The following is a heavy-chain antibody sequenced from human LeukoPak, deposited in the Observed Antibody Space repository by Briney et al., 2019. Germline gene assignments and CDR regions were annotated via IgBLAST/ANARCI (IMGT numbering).Heavy chain of an antibody. D-gene: IGHD3-3*01. CDR2: INHSGST. CDR3: ARALGTYYDFWSGYPGGVYYFDY. V-gene: IGHV4-34*01. J-gene: IGHJ4*02. CDR1: GGSFSGYY. Sequence: PSETLSLTCAVYGGSFSGYYWSWIRQPPGKGLEWIGEINHSGSTNYNPSLKSRVTISVDTSKNQFSLKLSSVTAADTAVYYCARALGTYYDFWSGYPGGVYYFDYWGQGTLVTVSS.